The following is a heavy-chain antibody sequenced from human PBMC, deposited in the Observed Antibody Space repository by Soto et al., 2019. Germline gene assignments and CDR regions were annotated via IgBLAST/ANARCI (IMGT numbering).Heavy chain of an antibody. J-gene: IGHJ5*02. D-gene: IGHD6-19*01. V-gene: IGHV3-23*01. CDR1: GFTFSIYA. Sequence: EVQLLESGGGLVQPGGSLRLSCAASGFTFSIYAMSWVRQAPGKGLEWVSAISGSGGSTYYADSVKGRFTISRDNSKNTLYLQMNSLRAEDTAVYYCAKDGSSGWYENWFDPWGQGTLVTVSS. CDR2: ISGSGGST. CDR3: AKDGSSGWYENWFDP.